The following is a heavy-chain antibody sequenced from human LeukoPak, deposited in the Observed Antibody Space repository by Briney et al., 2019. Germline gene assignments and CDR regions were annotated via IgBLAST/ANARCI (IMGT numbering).Heavy chain of an antibody. J-gene: IGHJ4*02. D-gene: IGHD3-9*01. CDR1: GGSISSYY. V-gene: IGHV4-59*08. CDR2: IYYSGST. Sequence: SETLSLTCTVSGGSISSYYWSWIRQPPGKGLEWIGYIYYSGSTNYNPSLKSRVTISVDTSKNQFSLKLSSVTAADTAVYYCARLSYFDWLFVFDYWGQGTLVTVSS. CDR3: ARLSYFDWLFVFDY.